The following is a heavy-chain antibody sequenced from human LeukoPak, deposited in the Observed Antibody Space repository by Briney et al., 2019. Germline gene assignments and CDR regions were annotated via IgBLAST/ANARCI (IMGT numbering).Heavy chain of an antibody. CDR3: SRGSIAYYYMDV. Sequence: SGTLSFSCAVSGGSISSSIWWGWVRQPPGKGLEWIGEIYHSGSTNYNPSLKSRVTISVDTSKNQFSLKLSSVTAADTAYYYCSRGSIAYYYMDVWGKGTTVTISS. V-gene: IGHV4-4*02. CDR2: IYHSGST. CDR1: GGSISSSIW. J-gene: IGHJ6*03. D-gene: IGHD3-22*01.